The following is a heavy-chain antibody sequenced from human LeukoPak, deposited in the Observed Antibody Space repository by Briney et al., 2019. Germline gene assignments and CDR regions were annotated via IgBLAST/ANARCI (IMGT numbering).Heavy chain of an antibody. V-gene: IGHV3-23*01. Sequence: PGGSLRLSCAASGITFSSYAMSWVRQAPGKGLEWVSAFSASGGSTYYADSVKGRFTISRDNSKNTVYLQMNSLRAEDTAIYYCAPNWNLDYWGQGSLVTVSS. CDR2: FSASGGST. CDR1: GITFSSYA. CDR3: APNWNLDY. J-gene: IGHJ4*02. D-gene: IGHD1-20*01.